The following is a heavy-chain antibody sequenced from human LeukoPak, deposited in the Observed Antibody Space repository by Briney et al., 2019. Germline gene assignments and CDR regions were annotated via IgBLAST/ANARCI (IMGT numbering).Heavy chain of an antibody. J-gene: IGHJ4*02. CDR1: GFTFNNYW. V-gene: IGHV3-7*01. CDR2: INQDGSGK. Sequence: PGGSLRLSCAAFGFTFNNYWMSWVRQAPGKGLEWVANINQDGSGKHYVDSVKGRFTISRDSAKNSLYLQMNSLRAEDTAVYFCAKASIAGAIGVLDYWGQGTLVTVSS. D-gene: IGHD1-26*01. CDR3: AKASIAGAIGVLDY.